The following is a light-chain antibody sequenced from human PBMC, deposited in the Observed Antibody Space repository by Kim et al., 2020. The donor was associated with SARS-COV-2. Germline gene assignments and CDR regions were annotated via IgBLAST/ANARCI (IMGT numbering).Light chain of an antibody. J-gene: IGLJ1*01. CDR2: EVS. Sequence: QSVVTQPASVSGSPGQSITISCTGTNSDLGGYNYVSWYQQHPGKAPKLMIYEVSNRPSGVSNRFSGSKSGKTASLTISGLQAEDEAIYYCSSYTSRNTLVFATGTKVTVL. CDR3: SSYTSRNTLV. V-gene: IGLV2-14*01. CDR1: NSDLGGYNY.